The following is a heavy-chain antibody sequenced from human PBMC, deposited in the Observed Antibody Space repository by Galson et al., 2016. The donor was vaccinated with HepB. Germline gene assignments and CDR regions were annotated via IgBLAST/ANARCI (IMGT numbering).Heavy chain of an antibody. Sequence: SLRLSCAASGFTFGSYAMTWVRQAPGKGLEWVSGIGGSGGSINYADSVKGRFTISRDNPKTTLYLQMNSLRAEDTAVYYCAKGPTGYDYDGMDVWGQGTTVTVSS. V-gene: IGHV3-23*01. CDR3: AKGPTGYDYDGMDV. CDR1: GFTFGSYA. J-gene: IGHJ6*02. D-gene: IGHD1-14*01. CDR2: IGGSGGSI.